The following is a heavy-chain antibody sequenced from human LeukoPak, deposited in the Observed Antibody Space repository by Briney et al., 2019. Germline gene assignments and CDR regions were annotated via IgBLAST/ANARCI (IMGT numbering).Heavy chain of an antibody. Sequence: GGSLRLSCEASGFNFNSYSFNWARQAPGKGLEWISYINSVGGTTFYADSVKGRFTISRDNAKNTVYLQMDSLRAEDAAIYYCARDGGYTSLDYWGQGTLVTVSS. V-gene: IGHV3-48*04. CDR2: INSVGGTT. CDR1: GFNFNSYS. CDR3: ARDGGYTSLDY. J-gene: IGHJ4*02. D-gene: IGHD6-13*01.